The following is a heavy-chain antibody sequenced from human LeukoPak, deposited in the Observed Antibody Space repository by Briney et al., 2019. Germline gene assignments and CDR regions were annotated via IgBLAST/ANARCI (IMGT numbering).Heavy chain of an antibody. CDR1: GGSISSYY. Sequence: SETLSLTCTVSGGSISSYYWSWIRQPPGKGLEWIGYIYYSGSTNYNPSLKSRVTMSVDTSKNQFSLKLSSVTAADTAVYYCASLHDYGDYGLDYWGQGTLVTVSS. V-gene: IGHV4-59*12. CDR2: IYYSGST. D-gene: IGHD4-17*01. J-gene: IGHJ4*02. CDR3: ASLHDYGDYGLDY.